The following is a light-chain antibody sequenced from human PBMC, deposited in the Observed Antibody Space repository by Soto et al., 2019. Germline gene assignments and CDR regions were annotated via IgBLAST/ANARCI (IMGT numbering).Light chain of an antibody. CDR1: QNVNTW. CDR3: QQYQSYSS. J-gene: IGKJ4*01. Sequence: DIQLTQSPSTLSASVGDRVTITCRASQNVNTWVAWYQQKPGKAPNLLIYRASTLESGVPSRFSGSGSGTEFTLTISSLQPDDFATYYCQQYQSYSSFAGGTKVESK. CDR2: RAS. V-gene: IGKV1-5*01.